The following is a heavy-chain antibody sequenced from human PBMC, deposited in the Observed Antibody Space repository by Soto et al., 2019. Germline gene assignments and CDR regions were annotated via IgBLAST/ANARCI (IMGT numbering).Heavy chain of an antibody. D-gene: IGHD2-15*01. CDR2: IYYSGNT. J-gene: IGHJ4*02. V-gene: IGHV4-39*02. CDR3: AREGGRYCTGGSCQVDY. Sequence: SETLSLTCTVSGGSISSSSYYWGWIRQPPGKGLEWIGSIYYSGNTYYTPSPKSRVTISVDTSKNQFSLKLSSVTAADTAVYYCAREGGRYCTGGSCQVDYWGQGTLVTVSS. CDR1: GGSISSSSYY.